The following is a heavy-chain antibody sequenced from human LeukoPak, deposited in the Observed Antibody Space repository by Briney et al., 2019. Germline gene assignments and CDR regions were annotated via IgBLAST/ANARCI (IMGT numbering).Heavy chain of an antibody. V-gene: IGHV4-34*01. Sequence: SETLSLTCAVYGGSFSGYYWSWIRQPPGKGLEWIGEINHSGRTNYNPSLKSRVTISVDTSKNQFSLKLSPVTAADTAVYYCARERGSGSYYNVFNWFDPWGQGTLVTVSS. CDR1: GGSFSGYY. CDR3: ARERGSGSYYNVFNWFDP. J-gene: IGHJ5*02. CDR2: INHSGRT. D-gene: IGHD3-10*01.